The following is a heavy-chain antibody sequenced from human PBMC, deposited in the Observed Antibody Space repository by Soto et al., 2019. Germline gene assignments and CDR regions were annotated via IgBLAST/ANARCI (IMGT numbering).Heavy chain of an antibody. CDR1: SGSISSSNW. V-gene: IGHV4-4*02. D-gene: IGHD6-6*01. CDR3: ARRGEHELGSSQYYYYMDV. Sequence: QVQLQESGPGLVKPSGTLSLTCAVSSGSISSSNWWSWVRQPPGKGLEWIGEIYHSGSTNYNPSRKSRVTISVDKSKNQFSLKLSSVTAADTAVYYCARRGEHELGSSQYYYYMDVWGKGTTVTVSS. J-gene: IGHJ6*03. CDR2: IYHSGST.